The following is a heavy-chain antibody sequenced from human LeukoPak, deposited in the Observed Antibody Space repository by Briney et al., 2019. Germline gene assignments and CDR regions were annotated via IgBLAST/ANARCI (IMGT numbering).Heavy chain of an antibody. Sequence: SETLSLTCTVSGGSISSSSYYWGWIRQPPGKGLEWIGSIYYSGSTYYNPSLKSRVTISVDTSKNQFSLKLSSVTAADTAVYYCARAYIVVVVAAKPPHWYFDLWGRGTLVTVPS. J-gene: IGHJ2*01. V-gene: IGHV4-39*01. CDR1: GGSISSSSYY. CDR2: IYYSGST. CDR3: ARAYIVVVVAAKPPHWYFDL. D-gene: IGHD2-15*01.